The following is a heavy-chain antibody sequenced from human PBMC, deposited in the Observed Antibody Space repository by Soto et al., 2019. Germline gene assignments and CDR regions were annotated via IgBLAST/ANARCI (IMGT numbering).Heavy chain of an antibody. D-gene: IGHD2-21*01. J-gene: IGHJ5*02. CDR1: GGSISRYF. CDR2: IFYTGST. CDR3: AHFSDLEWFDP. V-gene: IGHV4-59*01. Sequence: PSETLSLTCTVSGGSISRYFWSWIRQSPGKGLEWIGYIFYTGSTTYNPSLKSRVTISIDTSKNQSSLKLSSLTAADTAVYYCAHFSDLEWFDPWGQGTLVTVSS.